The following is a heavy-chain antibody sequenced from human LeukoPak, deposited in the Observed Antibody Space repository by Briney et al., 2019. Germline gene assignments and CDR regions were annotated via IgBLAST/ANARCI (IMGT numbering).Heavy chain of an antibody. Sequence: ASVKVSCKASGYTFTGYYMHWVRQAPGQGLEWMGWINPNSGGTNYAQKFQGRVTITRNTSISTAYMELSSLRSEDTAVYYCARGNDYSNYRNYYYYYYMDVWGKGTTVTISS. CDR1: GYTFTGYY. CDR2: INPNSGGT. CDR3: ARGNDYSNYRNYYYYYYMDV. V-gene: IGHV1-2*02. D-gene: IGHD4-11*01. J-gene: IGHJ6*03.